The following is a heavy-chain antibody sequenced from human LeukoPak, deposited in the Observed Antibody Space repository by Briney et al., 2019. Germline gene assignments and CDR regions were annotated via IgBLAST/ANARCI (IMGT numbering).Heavy chain of an antibody. J-gene: IGHJ5*02. V-gene: IGHV4-39*01. CDR1: GGSIKSSSFY. CDR3: ARRITIFGTIMGGWFDP. D-gene: IGHD3-3*01. Sequence: PSETLSLTCTVSGGSIKSSSFYWAWIRQPPGKGLEWVGSVYYTGTTYYNPSFESRITIAVNTSNNQFSLELSTMTAADTGVYYCARRITIFGTIMGGWFDPWGQGTLVTVSS. CDR2: VYYTGTT.